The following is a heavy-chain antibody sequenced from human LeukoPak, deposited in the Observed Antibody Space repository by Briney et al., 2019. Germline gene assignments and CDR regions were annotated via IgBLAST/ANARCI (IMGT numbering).Heavy chain of an antibody. CDR3: ARLKTVVTPYYYYGMDV. D-gene: IGHD4-23*01. CDR2: IYYSGST. CDR1: GGSISSYY. Sequence: SETLSLTCTVSGGSISSYYWSWIRQPPGKGLEWIGYIYYSGSTNYNPSLKSRVTISVDTSKNQFSLKLSSVTAADTAVYYCARLKTVVTPYYYYGMDVWGQGTTVTVSS. J-gene: IGHJ6*02. V-gene: IGHV4-59*12.